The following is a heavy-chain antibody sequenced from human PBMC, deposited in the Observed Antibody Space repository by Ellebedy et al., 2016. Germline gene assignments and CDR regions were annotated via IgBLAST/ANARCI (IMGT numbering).Heavy chain of an antibody. D-gene: IGHD3-22*01. CDR3: ARDARKQYYYDSSGYYSTYYYYYGMDV. V-gene: IGHV1-2*02. J-gene: IGHJ6*02. CDR1: GYTFTGYY. CDR2: INPNSGGT. Sequence: ASVKVSXKASGYTFTGYYMHWVRQAPGQGLEWMGWINPNSGGTNYAQKFQGRVTMTRDTSISTAYMELSRLRSDDTAVYYCARDARKQYYYDSSGYYSTYYYYYGMDVWGQGTTGTVSS.